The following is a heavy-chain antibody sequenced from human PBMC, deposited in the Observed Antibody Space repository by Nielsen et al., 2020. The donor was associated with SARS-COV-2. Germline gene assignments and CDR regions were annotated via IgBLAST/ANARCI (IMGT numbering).Heavy chain of an antibody. D-gene: IGHD3-22*01. Sequence: ASVKVSCKASGYTFTGYYMHWVRQAPGQGFEWMGWINPNSGGTNYAQKFQGWVTMTRDTSISTAYMELSRLRSDDTAVYYCARDLLDSSGYYYGFWFDPWGQGTLVTVSS. CDR1: GYTFTGYY. J-gene: IGHJ5*02. CDR2: INPNSGGT. CDR3: ARDLLDSSGYYYGFWFDP. V-gene: IGHV1-2*04.